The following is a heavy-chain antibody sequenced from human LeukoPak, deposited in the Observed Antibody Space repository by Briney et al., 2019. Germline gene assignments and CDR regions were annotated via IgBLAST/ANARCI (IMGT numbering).Heavy chain of an antibody. CDR1: GYTFTSYD. D-gene: IGHD1-26*01. CDR3: ARVASGSYTHRKFDY. J-gene: IGHJ4*02. Sequence: ASVKVSCKXSGYTFTSYDINWVRQATGQGLEWMGWMNPNSGNTGYAQKFQGRVTITRNTSISTAYMELSSLRSEDTAVYYCARVASGSYTHRKFDYWGQGTLVTVSS. V-gene: IGHV1-8*03. CDR2: MNPNSGNT.